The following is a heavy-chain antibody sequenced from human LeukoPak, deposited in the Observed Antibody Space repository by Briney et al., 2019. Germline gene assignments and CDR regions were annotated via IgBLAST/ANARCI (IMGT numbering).Heavy chain of an antibody. CDR1: GGSISSYY. Sequence: PSETLSLTCTVSGGSISSYYWSWIRQPAGKGLEWIGRIYTSGSTNYNPSLKSRVTMSVDTSKNQFSLKLSSVTAADTAVYYCARGRGYGSGNYYYMDVWGKGTTVTVSS. CDR3: ARGRGYGSGNYYYMDV. D-gene: IGHD3-10*01. V-gene: IGHV4-4*07. CDR2: IYTSGST. J-gene: IGHJ6*03.